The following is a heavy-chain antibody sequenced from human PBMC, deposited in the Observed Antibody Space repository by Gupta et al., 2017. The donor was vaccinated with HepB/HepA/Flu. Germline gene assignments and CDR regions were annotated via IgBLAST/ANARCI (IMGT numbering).Heavy chain of an antibody. Sequence: EVQLVESGGGLVQPGGSLRLSCAASGFTFSSYSMNWFRQAPGTGLEWVSHITSSTRTIYYADSVKGRFTISRDNAKNSLYLQMNSLRDEDTAVYDGATGSSEKQLGYYFDYWGQGTRVTVSS. V-gene: IGHV3-48*02. CDR1: GFTFSSYS. CDR2: ITSSTRTI. J-gene: IGHJ4*02. D-gene: IGHD6-13*01. CDR3: ATGSSEKQLGYYFDY.